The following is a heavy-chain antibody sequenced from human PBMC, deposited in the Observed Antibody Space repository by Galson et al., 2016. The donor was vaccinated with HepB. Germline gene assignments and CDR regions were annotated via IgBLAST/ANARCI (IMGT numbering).Heavy chain of an antibody. CDR2: MSYDGSNK. Sequence: SLRLSCAASGFAFRSYAMRWVRQAPGKGLEWVAVMSYDGSNKNYADSVKGRFTISRDDSDNTLYLQMKSLRAEDTAVYYCVKDLEFKQKWSYYFHYWGQGTLVSVSS. CDR1: GFAFRSYA. D-gene: IGHD2-8*01. CDR3: VKDLEFKQKWSYYFHY. J-gene: IGHJ4*02. V-gene: IGHV3-30*18.